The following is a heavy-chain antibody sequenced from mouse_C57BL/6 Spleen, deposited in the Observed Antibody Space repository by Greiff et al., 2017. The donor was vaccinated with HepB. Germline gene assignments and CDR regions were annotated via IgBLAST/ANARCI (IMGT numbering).Heavy chain of an antibody. V-gene: IGHV1-22*01. Sequence: EVQLQQSGPELVKPGASVKMSCKASGYTFTDYNMHWVKQSHGKSLEWIGYINPNNGGTSYNQKFKGKATLTVNKSSSTAYMELRSLTSEDSAVYDCARWGSTVVPWYFDVWGTGTTVTVSS. D-gene: IGHD1-1*01. CDR2: INPNNGGT. CDR1: GYTFTDYN. J-gene: IGHJ1*03. CDR3: ARWGSTVVPWYFDV.